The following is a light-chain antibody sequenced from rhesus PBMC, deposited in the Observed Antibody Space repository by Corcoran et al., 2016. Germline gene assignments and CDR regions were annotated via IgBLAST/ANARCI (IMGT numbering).Light chain of an antibody. CDR1: SSDIGAYNY. Sequence: QAALTQPRSVSGSPGQSVTISCTGTSSDIGAYNYVSWYQQLPDTAPKLMIYEVSKRPSGVSDRFSGSKSGNTASLTISGLRAEDEADYYCCSYAGSYTYIFGVGTRLTVL. V-gene: IGLV2-32*01. CDR2: EVS. CDR3: CSYAGSYTYI. J-gene: IGLJ1*01.